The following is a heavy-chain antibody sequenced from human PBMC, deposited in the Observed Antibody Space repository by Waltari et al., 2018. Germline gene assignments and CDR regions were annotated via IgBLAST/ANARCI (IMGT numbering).Heavy chain of an antibody. J-gene: IGHJ3*02. V-gene: IGHV3-48*03. CDR3: AREKGREYDILTGYSRNRDAFDI. CDR1: GFTFSSYE. D-gene: IGHD3-9*01. Sequence: EVQLVESGGGLVQPGGSLRLSCAASGFTFSSYEMNWVRQAPGKGLEWVSYISSSGSTIYYADSVKGRCTISRDNAKNSLYLQMNSLRAEDTAVYYCAREKGREYDILTGYSRNRDAFDIWGQGTMVTVSS. CDR2: ISSSGSTI.